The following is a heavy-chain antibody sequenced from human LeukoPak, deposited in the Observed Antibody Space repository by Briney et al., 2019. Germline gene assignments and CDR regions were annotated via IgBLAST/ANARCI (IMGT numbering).Heavy chain of an antibody. J-gene: IGHJ6*02. CDR1: GGSISSYY. CDR3: ARGPRGSGWYQWGYHYYGMDV. Sequence: SETLSLTCTVSGGSISSYYWSWIRRPPGKGLEWIGYIFHNGNTYSNPSLKSRLTISVDKSKNQFSLKLSSVTAADTAVYYCARGPRGSGWYQWGYHYYGMDVWGQGTTVTVSS. V-gene: IGHV4-59*12. D-gene: IGHD6-19*01. CDR2: IFHNGNT.